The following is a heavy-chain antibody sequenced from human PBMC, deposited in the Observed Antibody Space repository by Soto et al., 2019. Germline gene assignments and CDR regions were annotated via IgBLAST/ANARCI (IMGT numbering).Heavy chain of an antibody. CDR3: ASSTAGVYVFHD. CDR2: IIPVLGVE. D-gene: IGHD2-8*01. V-gene: IGHV1-69*02. Sequence: QVQLVQSGAEVKIPGSSVTVSCKASGDTFTRSVISWVRQVPGQRLEWMGRIIPVLGVENHAQNFQGRVTITADKSMSTAYLELSCLKSVDTAIYYCASSTAGVYVFHDWGQGTLLTVSS. J-gene: IGHJ4*02. CDR1: GDTFTRSV.